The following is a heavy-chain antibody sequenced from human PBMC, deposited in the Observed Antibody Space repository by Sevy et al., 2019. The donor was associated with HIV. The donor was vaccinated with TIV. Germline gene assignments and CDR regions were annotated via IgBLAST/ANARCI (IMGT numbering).Heavy chain of an antibody. CDR3: ARVHLSYSSSWYYYYYGMDV. Sequence: ASVKVPCKASGYTFTSYDINWVRQATGQGLEWMGWMNPNSGNTGYAQKFQGRVTMTRNTSISTAYMELSSLRSEDTAVYYCARVHLSYSSSWYYYYYGMDVWGQGTTVTVSS. V-gene: IGHV1-8*01. D-gene: IGHD6-13*01. J-gene: IGHJ6*02. CDR2: MNPNSGNT. CDR1: GYTFTSYD.